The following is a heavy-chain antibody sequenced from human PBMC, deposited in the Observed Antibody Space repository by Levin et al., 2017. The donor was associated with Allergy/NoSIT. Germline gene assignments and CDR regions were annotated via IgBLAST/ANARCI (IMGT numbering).Heavy chain of an antibody. CDR1: GYTFSRSW. V-gene: IGHV5-51*01. J-gene: IGHJ4*02. Sequence: GESLKISCRASGYTFSRSWIGWVRQMPGKGLEWMAFVYPGDSDVRYGPSFQGQVTISADKSTSTAYLQWMSLQASDTAIYYCARPRNEGCYYYDSWGQGTQVTVSS. D-gene: IGHD1-1*01. CDR2: VYPGDSDV. CDR3: ARPRNEGCYYYDS.